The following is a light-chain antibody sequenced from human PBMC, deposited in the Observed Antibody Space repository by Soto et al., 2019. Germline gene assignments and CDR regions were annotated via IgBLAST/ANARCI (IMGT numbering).Light chain of an antibody. V-gene: IGLV1-44*01. CDR2: SNN. J-gene: IGLJ2*01. CDR3: AAWDDSLNVVV. CDR1: SSNIGINT. Sequence: QSVLTQPPSASGTPGQRVPISCSGSSSNIGINTVNWYQQLPGTAPKLLIYSNNQRPSGVPDRFSGSKSGTSASLAISGLQSEDEADYYCAAWDDSLNVVVFGGGTKLTVL.